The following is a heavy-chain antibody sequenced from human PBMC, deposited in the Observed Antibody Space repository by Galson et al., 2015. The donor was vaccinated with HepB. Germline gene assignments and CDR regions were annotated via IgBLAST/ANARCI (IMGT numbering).Heavy chain of an antibody. CDR3: ARDREANY. CDR2: ISYDGSNK. V-gene: IGHV3-30*03. J-gene: IGHJ4*02. Sequence: SLRLSCAASGFTFSSYGMHWVRQAPGKGLEWVAVISYDGSNKYYADSVKGRFTISRDNSKNTLYLQMNSLRAEDTAVYYCARDREANYWGQGTLVTVSS. CDR1: GFTFSSYG.